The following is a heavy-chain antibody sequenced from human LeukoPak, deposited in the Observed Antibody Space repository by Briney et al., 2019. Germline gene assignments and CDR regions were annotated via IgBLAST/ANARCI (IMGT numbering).Heavy chain of an antibody. CDR1: GFTFSSYA. CDR3: ARQIVSSSWSHPGNWFDP. Sequence: TGGSLRLSCAASGFTFSSYAMSWVRQAPGKGQEWVSAISGSGGSTYYADSVKGRFTISRDNSKNTLYLQMNSLRAEDTAVYYCARQIVSSSWSHPGNWFDPWGQGTLVTVSS. J-gene: IGHJ5*02. V-gene: IGHV3-23*01. CDR2: ISGSGGST. D-gene: IGHD6-13*01.